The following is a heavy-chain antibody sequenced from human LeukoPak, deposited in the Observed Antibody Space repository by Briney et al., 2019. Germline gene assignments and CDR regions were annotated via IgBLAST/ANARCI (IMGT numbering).Heavy chain of an antibody. CDR3: ARAMTDYYYYMDV. CDR1: GYTFTGYY. CDR2: INPSGGST. Sequence: ASVKVSCKASGYTFTGYYMHWVRQAPGQGLEWMGIINPSGGSTSYAQKFQGRVTMTRDTSTSTVYMELSSLRSEDTAVYYCARAMTDYYYYMDVWGKGTTVTISS. V-gene: IGHV1-46*01. J-gene: IGHJ6*03.